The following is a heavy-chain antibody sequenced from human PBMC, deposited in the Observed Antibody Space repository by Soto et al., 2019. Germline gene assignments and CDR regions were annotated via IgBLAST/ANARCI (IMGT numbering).Heavy chain of an antibody. CDR2: IRGSGGST. CDR3: AKDLTHYDSSGYYPIDPFDI. J-gene: IGHJ3*02. CDR1: VFTFSSYA. D-gene: IGHD3-22*01. V-gene: IGHV3-23*01. Sequence: GPLRLSCAASVFTFSSYAMSWVRQAPGKALAWVSAIRGSGGSTYYADSVKGRFTISRDDSKNKLYLQMNSLRAEDTALYYCAKDLTHYDSSGYYPIDPFDIWGQGTMVSVSS.